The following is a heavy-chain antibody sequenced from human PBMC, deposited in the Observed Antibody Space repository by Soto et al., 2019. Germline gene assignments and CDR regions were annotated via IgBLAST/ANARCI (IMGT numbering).Heavy chain of an antibody. CDR2: INHSGST. V-gene: IGHV4-34*01. J-gene: IGHJ3*01. CDR3: ARRSMVRGVRF. CDR1: VGSFSGYY. D-gene: IGHD3-10*01. Sequence: QVQLQQWGAGLLKPSETLSLTCAVYVGSFSGYYWSWIRQPPGKGLEWIGEINHSGSTNYNPSLKSRVTISVDTSKNQFSLKLSSVTAADTAVYYCARRSMVRGVRFWGQGTMVTVSS.